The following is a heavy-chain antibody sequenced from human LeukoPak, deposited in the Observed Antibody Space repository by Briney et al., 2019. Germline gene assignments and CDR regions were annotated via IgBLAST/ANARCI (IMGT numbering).Heavy chain of an antibody. CDR1: GFTFDDYG. D-gene: IGHD6-19*01. CDR2: INWNGDST. CDR3: ARGLDGSGWYYFDY. Sequence: GGSLRLSCAASGFTFDDYGMSWVRQAPGKGLEWVSGINWNGDSTGYADSVEGRFTISRDNAKNSLYLQMNSLRAEDTALYYCARGLDGSGWYYFDYWGQGTLVTVSS. J-gene: IGHJ4*02. V-gene: IGHV3-20*04.